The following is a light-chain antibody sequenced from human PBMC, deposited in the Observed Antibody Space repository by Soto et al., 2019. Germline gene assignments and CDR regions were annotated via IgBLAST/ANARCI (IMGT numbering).Light chain of an antibody. Sequence: IVLTQSPGTLSLSPGERATLSCRASQSVSSSYLAWYQQKPGQAPRLLIYGASSRATGIPDRFSGSGSGTDFTLTIGRLEPEDFAVYYCQQYGSSPGWTFGQGTKVDIK. CDR1: QSVSSSY. CDR2: GAS. CDR3: QQYGSSPGWT. V-gene: IGKV3-20*01. J-gene: IGKJ1*01.